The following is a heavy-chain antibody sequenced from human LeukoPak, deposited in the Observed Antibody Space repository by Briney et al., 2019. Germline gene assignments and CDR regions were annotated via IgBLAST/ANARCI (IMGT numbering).Heavy chain of an antibody. D-gene: IGHD6-19*01. CDR3: ATFQQSYSSGWYPLGY. CDR1: GYTFTSYG. V-gene: IGHV1-18*01. Sequence: ASVKVSCKASGYTFTSYGISWVRQAPGQGLEWMGWISAYNGNTNYAQKLQGRVTMTADTSTSTAYMELRSLRSDDTAVYYCATFQQSYSSGWYPLGYWGQGTLVTVSS. CDR2: ISAYNGNT. J-gene: IGHJ4*02.